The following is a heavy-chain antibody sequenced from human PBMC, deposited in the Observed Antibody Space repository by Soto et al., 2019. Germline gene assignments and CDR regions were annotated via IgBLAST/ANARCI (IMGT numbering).Heavy chain of an antibody. Sequence: EVQLVESGGGLVKPGGSLRLSCAASGFTFSSYSMNWVRQAPGKGLEWVSSISSSSNYIYYADSMKGRFTISRDNAKNSLYLQMNRLRGEDTGVYYCARDLVGATIWGQGTLVTVSS. D-gene: IGHD1-26*01. CDR3: ARDLVGATI. J-gene: IGHJ4*02. V-gene: IGHV3-21*01. CDR2: ISSSSNYI. CDR1: GFTFSSYS.